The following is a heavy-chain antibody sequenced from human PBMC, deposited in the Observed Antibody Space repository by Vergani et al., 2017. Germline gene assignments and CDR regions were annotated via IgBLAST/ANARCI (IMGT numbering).Heavy chain of an antibody. CDR2: LNPTTGHT. Sequence: VQLVQSGAEVRKPGASVTVSCTASGYIFKNYYIHWLRQAPGQAFEWMGILNPTTGHTTSAQKFMGRVDMTRDPSTDTSTRTVQMTLSSLRSEDTAVYFCARPHGDILPPDPRRLDYWGQGTLVTVSS. V-gene: IGHV1-46*02. CDR1: GYIFKNYY. CDR3: ARPHGDILPPDPRRLDY. J-gene: IGHJ4*02.